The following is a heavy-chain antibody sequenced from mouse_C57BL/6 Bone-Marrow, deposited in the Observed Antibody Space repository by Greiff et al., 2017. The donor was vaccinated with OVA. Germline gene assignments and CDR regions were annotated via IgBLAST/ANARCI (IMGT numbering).Heavy chain of an antibody. CDR1: GYTFTSYW. CDR2: IDPSDSYT. Sequence: QVQLKQPGAELVRPGTSVKLSCKASGYTFTSYWMHWVKQRPGQGLEWIGVIDPSDSYTNYNQKFKGKATLTVDTSSSTAYMQLSSLTSEDSAVDYGVPAYYSNYDFFDYWGQGTTLTVSS. J-gene: IGHJ2*01. D-gene: IGHD2-5*01. CDR3: VPAYYSNYDFFDY. V-gene: IGHV1-59*01.